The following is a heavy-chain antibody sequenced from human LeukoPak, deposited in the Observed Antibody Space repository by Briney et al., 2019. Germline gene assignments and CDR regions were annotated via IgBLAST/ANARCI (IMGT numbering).Heavy chain of an antibody. CDR2: INTDGSST. CDR1: GFTFSSYW. J-gene: IGHJ4*02. CDR3: ARQPSWFGELVAY. V-gene: IGHV3-74*01. Sequence: GGSLRLSCAASGFTFSSYWMHWVRQAPGKGLVWVSRINTDGSSTSYADSVKGRFTISRDNAKNTLYLQMNSLRAEDTAVYYCARQPSWFGELVAYWGQGTLVTVSS. D-gene: IGHD3-10*01.